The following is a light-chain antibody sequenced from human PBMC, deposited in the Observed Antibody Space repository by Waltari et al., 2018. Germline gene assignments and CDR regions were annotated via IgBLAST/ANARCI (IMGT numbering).Light chain of an antibody. CDR3: CSYAGSNYFYV. CDR1: RNDVGGYNF. Sequence: QSALTQPPSASGSPGQSVTISCAGTRNDVGGYNFVSWYQQHPGKAPKLMIFEVNQRPSVVPVRFSGSKSDNTASLTVSGLQAEDEADYYCCSYAGSNYFYVFGTGTKVTVL. V-gene: IGLV2-8*01. J-gene: IGLJ1*01. CDR2: EVN.